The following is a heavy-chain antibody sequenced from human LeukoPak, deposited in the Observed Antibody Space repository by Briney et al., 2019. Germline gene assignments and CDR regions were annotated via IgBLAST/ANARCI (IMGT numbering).Heavy chain of an antibody. V-gene: IGHV1-69*05. CDR2: FIPIFGTA. J-gene: IGHJ5*02. D-gene: IGHD6-13*01. CDR3: ARVLAAGTYGWFDP. CDR1: GGTFSSYA. Sequence: SVKVSCKASGGTFSSYAISWVRQAPGQGLERMGGFIPIFGTANYAQKFQVRVTITTDESTSTAYMELSSLRSEDTAVYYCARVLAAGTYGWFDPWGQGTLVTVSS.